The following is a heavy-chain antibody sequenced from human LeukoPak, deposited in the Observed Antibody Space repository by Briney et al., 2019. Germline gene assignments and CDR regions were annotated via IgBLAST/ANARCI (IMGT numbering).Heavy chain of an antibody. CDR3: AKRWEGATMIGYYYMDV. Sequence: GGSLRLSCAASGFTFSSYGMHWVRQAPGKGLEWVAFIRYDGSNKYYADSVKGRFTISRDNSKNTLYLQMNSLRAEDTAVYYCAKRWEGATMIGYYYMDVWGKGTTVTVSS. D-gene: IGHD3-22*01. V-gene: IGHV3-30*02. CDR1: GFTFSSYG. CDR2: IRYDGSNK. J-gene: IGHJ6*03.